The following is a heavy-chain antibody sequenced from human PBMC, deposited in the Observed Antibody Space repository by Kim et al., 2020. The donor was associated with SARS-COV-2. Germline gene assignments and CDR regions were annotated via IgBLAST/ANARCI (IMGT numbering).Heavy chain of an antibody. D-gene: IGHD3-16*01. V-gene: IGHV3-64D*09. CDR3: VKGGSGLIATIDY. CDR2: INSNGGST. CDR1: GFTFSSYA. Sequence: GGSLRLSCSASGFTFSSYAMHWVRQAPGKGLEYVSAINSNGGSTYYADSVKGRFTISRDNSKNTLYLQMSSLTAEDTAVYYCVKGGSGLIATIDYWGQGTLVTVSS. J-gene: IGHJ4*02.